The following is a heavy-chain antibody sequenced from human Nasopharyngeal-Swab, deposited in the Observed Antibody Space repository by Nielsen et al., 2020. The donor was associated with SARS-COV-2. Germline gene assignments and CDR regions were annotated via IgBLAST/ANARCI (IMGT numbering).Heavy chain of an antibody. D-gene: IGHD2-2*01. Sequence: SETLSLTCAVYGGSLNNYWRSWIRETPGKGLEGIGEIYHRGTTNYNPSLKSRVTISVDTSKNQFSLELISVTAADTAVYYCARGLSGVVPAPILGLGPYYYFYYVDVWGKGTTVTVSS. J-gene: IGHJ6*03. V-gene: IGHV4-34*01. CDR3: ARGLSGVVPAPILGLGPYYYFYYVDV. CDR1: GGSLNNYW. CDR2: IYHRGTT.